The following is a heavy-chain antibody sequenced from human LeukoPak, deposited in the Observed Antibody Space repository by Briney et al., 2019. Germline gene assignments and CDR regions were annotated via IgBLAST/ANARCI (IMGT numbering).Heavy chain of an antibody. CDR1: GGSLSSGSYY. CDR2: IYTSGST. D-gene: IGHD3-3*01. Sequence: SETLSLTCTVSGGSLSSGSYYWSWLRQPAGKGLEWIRRIYTSGSTNYNPSLKSRVTISVDTSKNQFALKLSSVTAADTAVYYCARAGGPLGDWSGYYNYFDYWGQGTLVTVSS. CDR3: ARAGGPLGDWSGYYNYFDY. J-gene: IGHJ4*02. V-gene: IGHV4-61*02.